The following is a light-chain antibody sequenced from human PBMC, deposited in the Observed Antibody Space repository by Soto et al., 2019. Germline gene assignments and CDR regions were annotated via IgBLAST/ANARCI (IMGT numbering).Light chain of an antibody. Sequence: QSVLTQPPSVSGSPGQSITISCSGTTCDVGSYNEVSWYQHHPGKAPKLMIYDGSKRPSGVPHRFSGSKSGNTASLTISGLQAEDEADYYCSSYVGDNAYVFGTGTKVTVL. V-gene: IGLV2-11*01. CDR1: TCDVGSYNE. J-gene: IGLJ1*01. CDR2: DGS. CDR3: SSYVGDNAYV.